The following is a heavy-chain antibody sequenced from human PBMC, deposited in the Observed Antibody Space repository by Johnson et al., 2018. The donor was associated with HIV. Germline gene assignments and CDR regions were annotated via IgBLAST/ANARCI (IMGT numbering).Heavy chain of an antibody. Sequence: HVQLVESGGGLVKPGGSLRLSCAASGFTFSDYYISWIRQAPGKGLEWVSNISSSGSTIYYADSVKGRFTISRDNSKNTLFLQMHSLRAEDTAVYYCAKRSSGWYDDAFDIWGQGTMVTVSS. CDR2: ISSSGSTI. J-gene: IGHJ3*02. CDR1: GFTFSDYY. CDR3: AKRSSGWYDDAFDI. V-gene: IGHV3-11*01. D-gene: IGHD6-13*01.